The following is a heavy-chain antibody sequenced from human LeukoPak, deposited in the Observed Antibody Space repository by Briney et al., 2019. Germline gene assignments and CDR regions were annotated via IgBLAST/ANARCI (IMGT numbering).Heavy chain of an antibody. CDR1: GFTVSSNY. D-gene: IGHD4-17*01. CDR3: ATSSSTDYGDYLGD. J-gene: IGHJ4*02. CDR2: IYTGGNT. Sequence: GGSLRLSCAASGFTVSSNYMSWVRQAPGKGLEWVSVIYTGGNTYYADSVKGRFTISRDNSKNTLYLQMNSLRAEGTAVYYCATSSSTDYGDYLGDWGQGTLVTVSS. V-gene: IGHV3-53*01.